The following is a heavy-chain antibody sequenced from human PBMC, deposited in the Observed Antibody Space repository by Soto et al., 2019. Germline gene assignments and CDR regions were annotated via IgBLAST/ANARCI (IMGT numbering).Heavy chain of an antibody. J-gene: IGHJ4*02. V-gene: IGHV1-69*01. D-gene: IGHD1-26*01. CDR2: IIPIFGTA. CDR1: GGTFSSYS. Sequence: QVQLVQSGGEVKKPGSSVKVSCKASGGTFSSYSINWVRQAPGQGLEWMGEIIPIFGTANYAQKFQGRVTITADESTSTAYMELSSLRSEDTAVYYRARDVGRHSGGIDYWGQGTLVTVSS. CDR3: ARDVGRHSGGIDY.